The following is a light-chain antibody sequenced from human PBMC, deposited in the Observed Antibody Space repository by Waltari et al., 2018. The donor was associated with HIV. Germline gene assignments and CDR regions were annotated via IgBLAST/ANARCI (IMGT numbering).Light chain of an antibody. CDR2: GAS. V-gene: IGKV3-20*01. CDR1: QTVTSNY. Sequence: EIVLTQSPRTLSLSPGERATLSCRASQTVTSNYLAWYQMKPGQAPRLLIYGASIRATGVPDKFSGSGSGTDFTLTIGRLQPEDFEVYYCHQYGTSPQTFGQGSKVEIK. CDR3: HQYGTSPQT. J-gene: IGKJ2*01.